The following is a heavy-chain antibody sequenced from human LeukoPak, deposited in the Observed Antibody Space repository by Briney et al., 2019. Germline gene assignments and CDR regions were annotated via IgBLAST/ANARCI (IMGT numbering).Heavy chain of an antibody. CDR1: GYTFTGYY. CDR2: INPNSGGT. Sequence: ASVKVSCKASGYTFTGYYMHWVRQAPGQGLEWMGWINPNSGGTNYAQKFQGRVTMTRDTSISTAYMELSRLRSDDTAAYYCAREQYYDFWSGYYAWGQGTLVTVSS. CDR3: AREQYYDFWSGYYA. J-gene: IGHJ4*02. D-gene: IGHD3-3*01. V-gene: IGHV1-2*02.